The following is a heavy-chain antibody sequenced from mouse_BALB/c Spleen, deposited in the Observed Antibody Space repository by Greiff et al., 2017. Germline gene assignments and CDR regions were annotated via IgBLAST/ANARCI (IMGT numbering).Heavy chain of an antibody. CDR1: GFAFSSYD. D-gene: IGHD1-2*01. J-gene: IGHJ3*01. V-gene: IGHV5-12-1*01. CDR2: ISSGGGST. Sequence: EVHLVESGGGLVKPGGSLKLSCAASGFAFSSYDMSWVRQTPENRLEWVAYISSGGGSTYYPDTVKGRFTISRDNAKNTLYLQMSNLKSEDTAMYYYARQADSLLRPAWFAYWGQGTLVTVSA. CDR3: ARQADSLLRPAWFAY.